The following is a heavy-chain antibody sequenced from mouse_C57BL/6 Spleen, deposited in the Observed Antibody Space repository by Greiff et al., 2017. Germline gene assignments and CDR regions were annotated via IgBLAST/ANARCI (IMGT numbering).Heavy chain of an antibody. CDR2: IHPNSGRI. Sequence: QVQLQQPGAELVQPGASVKLSCKASGYTFTSYWMHWVKQRPGQGLEWIGMIHPNSGRINYNEKFKSKAKLTVDKSSSTAYRQLSSLTAEDSAVYYCAKSEGNYPMDYWGQGTSVTVSS. V-gene: IGHV1-64*01. J-gene: IGHJ4*01. CDR1: GYTFTSYW. D-gene: IGHD2-1*01. CDR3: AKSEGNYPMDY.